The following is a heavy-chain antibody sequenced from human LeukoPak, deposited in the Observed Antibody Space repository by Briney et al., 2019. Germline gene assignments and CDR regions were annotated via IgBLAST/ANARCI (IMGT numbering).Heavy chain of an antibody. CDR2: ISYDGSNK. Sequence: GGSLRLSCAASGFTFSSYAMHWVRQAPGKGLEWVAVISYDGSNKYYADSVKGRFTISRDNSKNTLYLQMNSLRAEDTAVYYCASGSGTTGTTLRAAFDIWGQGTMVTVSS. J-gene: IGHJ3*02. D-gene: IGHD1-1*01. CDR3: ASGSGTTGTTLRAAFDI. V-gene: IGHV3-30-3*01. CDR1: GFTFSSYA.